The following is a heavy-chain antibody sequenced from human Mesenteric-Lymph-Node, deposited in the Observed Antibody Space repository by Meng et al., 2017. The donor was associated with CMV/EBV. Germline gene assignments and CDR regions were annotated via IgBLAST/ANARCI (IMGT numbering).Heavy chain of an antibody. V-gene: IGHV1-18*01. CDR2: VSAYNGHT. J-gene: IGHJ4*02. CDR3: ARAASRGYFDY. CDR1: GYTFPHYG. Sequence: SCKASGYTFPHYGITWVRQAPGQGLEWMGWVSAYNGHTIYEQKFQDRVTMSTDTSTTTAYMELRSLRSDDTAVYYCARAASRGYFDYWGQGTLVTVSS. D-gene: IGHD3-10*01.